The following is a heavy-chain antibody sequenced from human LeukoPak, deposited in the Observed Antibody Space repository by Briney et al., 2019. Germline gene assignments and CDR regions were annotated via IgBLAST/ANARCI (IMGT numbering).Heavy chain of an antibody. Sequence: ASVKVSCKASGYTFTSYGISWVRQAPGQGLEWMGWISAYNGNTNYAQKLQGRVTMTTDTSTSTAYMELRSLRSDDAAVYYCASTDYYDSSGYYYGYFQHWGQGTLVTVSS. D-gene: IGHD3-22*01. V-gene: IGHV1-18*01. CDR2: ISAYNGNT. CDR1: GYTFTSYG. CDR3: ASTDYYDSSGYYYGYFQH. J-gene: IGHJ1*01.